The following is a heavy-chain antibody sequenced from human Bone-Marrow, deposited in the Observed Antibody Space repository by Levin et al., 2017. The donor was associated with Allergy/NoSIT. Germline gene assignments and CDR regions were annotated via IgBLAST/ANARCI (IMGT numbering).Heavy chain of an antibody. J-gene: IGHJ6*02. D-gene: IGHD2-15*01. Sequence: PSQTLSLTCAISGDTVSSNLAAWNWIRQSPSRGLEWLGRTYYRSKWYSDYAVSLKSRVIINSDTSKNQLSLQLNSVTPEDTAVYFCARDRREDSGGSYKYYGLDVWGQGTTVTVSS. CDR1: GDTVSSNLAA. V-gene: IGHV6-1*01. CDR2: TYYRSKWYS. CDR3: ARDRREDSGGSYKYYGLDV.